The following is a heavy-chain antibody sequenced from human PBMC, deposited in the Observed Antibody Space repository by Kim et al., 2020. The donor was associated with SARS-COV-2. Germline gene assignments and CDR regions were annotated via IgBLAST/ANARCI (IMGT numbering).Heavy chain of an antibody. CDR3: TRVPPYSNSWWDTFDI. CDR2: IRSKANNYAT. CDR1: GFTFSDSS. D-gene: IGHD6-13*01. J-gene: IGHJ3*02. V-gene: IGHV3-73*01. Sequence: GVSLRLSCAASGFTFSDSSMYWVRQASGKGLEWVGRIRSKANNYATSYAESVKGRFTISRDDSKNTAYLQMNSLKTEDTAVYFCTRVPPYSNSWWDTFDIWGQGTMVTVSS.